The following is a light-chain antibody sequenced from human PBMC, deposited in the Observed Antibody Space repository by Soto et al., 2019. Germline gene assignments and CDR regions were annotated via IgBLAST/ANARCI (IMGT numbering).Light chain of an antibody. CDR3: QQYGSSPRT. Sequence: EIVLTQSPGTLSLSPGERATLSCRASQSVTSSYLAWYQQKPGQAPRLLIYDASIRATGIPDRFSGSESGTDFTLTISRLEPEDFAVYYCQQYGSSPRTFGQGTKVEIK. CDR1: QSVTSSY. CDR2: DAS. J-gene: IGKJ1*01. V-gene: IGKV3-20*01.